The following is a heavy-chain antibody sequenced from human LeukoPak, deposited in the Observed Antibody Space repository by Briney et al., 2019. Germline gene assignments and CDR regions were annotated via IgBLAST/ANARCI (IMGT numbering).Heavy chain of an antibody. D-gene: IGHD3-22*01. J-gene: IGHJ4*02. V-gene: IGHV5-51*01. CDR2: IYPGDSDT. CDR3: ARPGLAYYYDSSGYYPFDY. Sequence: GESLKISCKGSGYSFTSYWIGWVRQMPGKGPEWMGIIYPGDSDTRYSPSFQGQVTISADKSISTAYLQWSSLKASDTAMYYCARPGLAYYYDSSGYYPFDYWGQGTLVTVSS. CDR1: GYSFTSYW.